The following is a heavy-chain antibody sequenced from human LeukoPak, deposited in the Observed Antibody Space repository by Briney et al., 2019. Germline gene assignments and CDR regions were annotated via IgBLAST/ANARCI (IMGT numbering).Heavy chain of an antibody. CDR3: ARESGYGSGSYYPVDY. CDR1: GFTFSSYA. CDR2: ISYDGSNK. D-gene: IGHD3-10*01. Sequence: GGSLRLSCAASGFTFSSYAMHWVRQAPGKGLEWVAVISYDGSNKYYADSVKGRFTISRDNAKNSLYLQMNSLRAEDTAFYYCARESGYGSGSYYPVDYWGQGTLVTVSS. V-gene: IGHV3-30*04. J-gene: IGHJ4*02.